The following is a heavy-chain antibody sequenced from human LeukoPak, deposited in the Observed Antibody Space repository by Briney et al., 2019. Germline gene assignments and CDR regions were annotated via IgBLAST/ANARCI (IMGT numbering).Heavy chain of an antibody. CDR2: IGPSGVTT. V-gene: IGHV3-23*01. D-gene: IGHD1-1*01. CDR3: ASQLNIAY. CDR1: GFTLNNCA. J-gene: IGHJ4*02. Sequence: PGGSLRLSCAASGFTLNNCAMDWVRQAPGKGLEWISRIGPSGVTTYYADSVKGRFTISRDNSKNSLYLQMNSLRAEDTALYCCASQLNIAYCRQGTLVTVSS.